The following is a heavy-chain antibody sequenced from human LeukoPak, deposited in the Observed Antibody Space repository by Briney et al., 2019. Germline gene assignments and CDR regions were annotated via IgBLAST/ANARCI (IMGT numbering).Heavy chain of an antibody. Sequence: PGGSLRLSCAASGFTFSSYAMSWVRQAPGKGLEWVSAISGSGGSTYYADSVKGRFTISRGNSKNTLYLQVNSLRAEDTAVYYCAKEVSIAAAVGPIDYWGQGTLVTVSS. CDR2: ISGSGGST. CDR3: AKEVSIAAAVGPIDY. CDR1: GFTFSSYA. D-gene: IGHD6-13*01. V-gene: IGHV3-23*01. J-gene: IGHJ4*02.